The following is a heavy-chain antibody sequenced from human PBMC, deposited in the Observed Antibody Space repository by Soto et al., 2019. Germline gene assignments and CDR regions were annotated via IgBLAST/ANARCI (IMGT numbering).Heavy chain of an antibody. CDR1: GGSFSGYY. J-gene: IGHJ6*03. V-gene: IGHV4-34*01. D-gene: IGHD1-26*01. Sequence: PSETLSLTCAVYGGSFSGYYWSWIRRPPGKGLEWIGEINHSGSTNYNPSLKSRVTISVDTSKNQFSLKLSSVTAADTAVYYCARGRISLGLLPRGLHYMDVWGKGTTVTVSS. CDR3: ARGRISLGLLPRGLHYMDV. CDR2: INHSGST.